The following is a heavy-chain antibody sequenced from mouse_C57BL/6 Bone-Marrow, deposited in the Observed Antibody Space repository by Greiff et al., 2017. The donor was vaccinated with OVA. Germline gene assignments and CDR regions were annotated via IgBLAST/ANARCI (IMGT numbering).Heavy chain of an antibody. CDR1: GFSLTSYG. Sequence: QVQLKESGPGLVQPSPSLSITCTVSGFSLTSYGVHWVRQSPGKGLEWLGVIWRGGSTDYNAAFISRLSISKDNSKSQVFFKMNSLQADDTAIYYGARKVPRGGSSYGYFDVWGTGTTVTVSS. J-gene: IGHJ1*03. D-gene: IGHD1-1*01. CDR2: IWRGGST. CDR3: ARKVPRGGSSYGYFDV. V-gene: IGHV2-2*01.